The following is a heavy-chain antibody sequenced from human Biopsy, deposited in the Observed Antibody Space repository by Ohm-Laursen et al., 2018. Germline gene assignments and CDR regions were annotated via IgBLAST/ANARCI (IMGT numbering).Heavy chain of an antibody. V-gene: IGHV4-4*07. D-gene: IGHD5-18*01. CDR1: GDSISNSY. Sequence: GTLSLTCIVSGDSISNSYWTWIRQPAGKGLEWIGRFYNSGSSSYNPSLKSRVTMSIDASMNQFSLKLTSVTAADTAVYYCAKARTLDTAIDFDYWGQGTLVTVSS. CDR2: FYNSGSS. J-gene: IGHJ4*02. CDR3: AKARTLDTAIDFDY.